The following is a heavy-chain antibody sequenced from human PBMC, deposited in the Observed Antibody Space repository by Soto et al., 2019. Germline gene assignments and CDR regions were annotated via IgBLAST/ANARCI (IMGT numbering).Heavy chain of an antibody. J-gene: IGHJ4*02. D-gene: IGHD2-21*02. CDR1: GYTFTSYA. CDR3: ARSIVVVTALDY. V-gene: IGHV1-3*05. CDR2: INAGNGNT. Sequence: QVQLVQSGAEEKKPGASVKVSCKASGYTFTSYAMHWVRQAPGQRLEWMGWINAGNGNTKYSQKFKGRVTITRDTSVSAAYMELMSRGSEDTAVYSCARSIVVVTALDYWGQGTLVTVSS.